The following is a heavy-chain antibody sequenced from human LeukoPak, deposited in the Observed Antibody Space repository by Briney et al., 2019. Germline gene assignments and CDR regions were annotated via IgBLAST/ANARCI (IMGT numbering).Heavy chain of an antibody. CDR1: GFTFSSYA. V-gene: IGHV3-23*01. CDR3: ARAPTYSYGYAFDAFDI. CDR2: ISGSGGST. J-gene: IGHJ3*02. Sequence: GGSLRPSCAASGFTFSSYAMSWVRQAPGKGLEWVSAISGSGGSTYYADSVKGRFTISRDNAKNSLYLQMNSLRAEDTAVYYCARAPTYSYGYAFDAFDIWGQGTMVTVSS. D-gene: IGHD5-18*01.